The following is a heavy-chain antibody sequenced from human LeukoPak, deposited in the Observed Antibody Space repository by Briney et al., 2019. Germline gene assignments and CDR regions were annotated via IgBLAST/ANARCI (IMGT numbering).Heavy chain of an antibody. J-gene: IGHJ5*02. Sequence: GASVKVSCKASGYTFTSYDINWVRQATGQGLEWMGWMNPNSGNTGYAQKFQGRVTITRNTSISTAYMELSSLRSEDTAVYYCARGASIAARPNNWFDPWGQGTLVTVSS. V-gene: IGHV1-8*03. CDR1: GYTFTSYD. D-gene: IGHD6-6*01. CDR3: ARGASIAARPNNWFDP. CDR2: MNPNSGNT.